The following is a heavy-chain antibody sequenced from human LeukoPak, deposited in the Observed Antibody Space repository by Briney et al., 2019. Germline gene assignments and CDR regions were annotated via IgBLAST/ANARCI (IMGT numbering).Heavy chain of an antibody. Sequence: GGSLRLSCAASGFTVSSNYMSWVRQAPGKGLESVKGRLTISRDNARNTLYLQIDRLRPEDTAIYYCVREAGCGWPLDYWGRGTLVTVSS. V-gene: IGHV3-53*01. CDR1: GFTVSSNY. CDR3: VREAGCGWPLDY. J-gene: IGHJ4*02. D-gene: IGHD6-19*01.